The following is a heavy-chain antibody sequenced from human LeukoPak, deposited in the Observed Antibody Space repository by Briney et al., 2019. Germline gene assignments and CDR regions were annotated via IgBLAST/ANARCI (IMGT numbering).Heavy chain of an antibody. CDR2: ISGSGGST. V-gene: IGHV3-23*01. J-gene: IGHJ4*02. CDR3: AKGYFDWLLLFDY. Sequence: GGSLRLSCAASGFTLSSYAMTWVRQAPGKGLDWVSAISGSGGSTYYADSVKGRFTISRDNSKNTLYLQMNSLRAEDTAVYYCAKGYFDWLLLFDYWGQGTLVTVSS. D-gene: IGHD3-9*01. CDR1: GFTLSSYA.